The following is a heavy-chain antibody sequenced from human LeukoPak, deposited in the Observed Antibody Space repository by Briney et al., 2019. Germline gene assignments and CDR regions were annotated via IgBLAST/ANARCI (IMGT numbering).Heavy chain of an antibody. V-gene: IGHV1-69*13. CDR2: IIPIFGTA. CDR3: ARDRYYYDSSGYYQLDY. J-gene: IGHJ4*02. CDR1: GGTFSSYA. D-gene: IGHD3-22*01. Sequence: SVKVSCKASGGTFSSYAISWVRQAPGQGLEWMGGIIPIFGTANYAQKFQGRVTITADESTSTAYMELSSLRSEDTAVYYCARDRYYYDSSGYYQLDYWGQGTLVTVSS.